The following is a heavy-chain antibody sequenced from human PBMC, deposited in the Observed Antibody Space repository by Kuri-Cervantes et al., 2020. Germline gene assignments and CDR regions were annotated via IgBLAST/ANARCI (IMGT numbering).Heavy chain of an antibody. J-gene: IGHJ3*02. V-gene: IGHV3-9*01. CDR1: GFNFDGYG. Sequence: SLKISCAVSGFNFDGYGIHWVRQAPGKGLEWVSGISWNSGRIGYAGSVKGRFTISRDNAKNSLFLQMNSLRAEDTALYYCAKGGYTTEDALDIWGQGTMVTVSS. CDR3: AKGGYTTEDALDI. CDR2: ISWNSGRI. D-gene: IGHD2-8*02.